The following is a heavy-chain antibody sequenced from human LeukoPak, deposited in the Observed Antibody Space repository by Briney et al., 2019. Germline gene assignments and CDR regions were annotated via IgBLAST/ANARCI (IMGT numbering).Heavy chain of an antibody. J-gene: IGHJ6*02. CDR3: ARDYDTVMGYYGMDV. D-gene: IGHD5-18*01. CDR2: ISAYSGNT. V-gene: IGHV1-18*01. CDR1: GYTFTSYG. Sequence: ASVKVSCKASGYTFTSYGISWVRQAPGQGLEWTGWISAYSGNTNYAQKLQGRVTLTTDTSTNTAYMELRSLKSDDTAVYYCARDYDTVMGYYGMDVWGQGTTVTVSS.